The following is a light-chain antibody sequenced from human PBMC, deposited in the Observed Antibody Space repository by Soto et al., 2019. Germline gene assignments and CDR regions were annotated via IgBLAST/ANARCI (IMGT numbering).Light chain of an antibody. V-gene: IGKV1-39*01. CDR1: QSITTH. CDR2: AAS. J-gene: IGKJ2*01. CDR3: QQSYSTPTPPT. Sequence: DIQMTQSPSSLSASVGDRVTMTCRASQSITTHVNWYQQKPGKAPKILIYAASILESGVPSRFSGRGSGTDFTLTISSLQPEDFATYFCQQSYSTPTPPTFGQGTKVEIK.